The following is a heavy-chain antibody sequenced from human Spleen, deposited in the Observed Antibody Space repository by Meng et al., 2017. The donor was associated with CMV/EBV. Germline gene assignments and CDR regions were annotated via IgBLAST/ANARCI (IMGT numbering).Heavy chain of an antibody. J-gene: IGHJ4*02. CDR3: VRERLRRMVLGLRRGYSYGEFDF. CDR2: TYYRSKWSN. Sequence: SQTLSLTCAISGDSVSSDSAGWNWIRQSPSRGLEWLGRTYYRSKWSNDYAMSVRSRMTINADTSKNQLSLQLASVTPEDTAVYFCVRERLRRMVLGLRRGYSYGEFDFWGQGALVTVSS. V-gene: IGHV6-1*01. CDR1: GDSVSSDSAG. D-gene: IGHD5-18*01.